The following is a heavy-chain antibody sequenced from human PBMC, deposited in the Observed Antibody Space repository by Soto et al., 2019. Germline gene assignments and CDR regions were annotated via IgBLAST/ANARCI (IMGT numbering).Heavy chain of an antibody. J-gene: IGHJ6*03. CDR3: ARSPGGYCSGGSCYSYYYYMDV. CDR2: IDWDDDK. V-gene: IGHV2-70*01. CDR1: GFSLSTSGMC. D-gene: IGHD2-15*01. Sequence: SGPTLVNPTQTLTLTCTFSGFSLSTSGMCVSWIRQPPGKALEWLALIDWDDDKYYSTSLKTRLTISKDTSKNQVVLTVTNMDPVDTATYYCARSPGGYCSGGSCYSYYYYMDVWGKGTTVTVSS.